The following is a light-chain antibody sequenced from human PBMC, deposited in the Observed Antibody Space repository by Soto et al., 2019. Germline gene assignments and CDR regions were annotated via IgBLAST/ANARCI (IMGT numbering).Light chain of an antibody. J-gene: IGKJ1*01. V-gene: IGKV3-20*01. Sequence: EIVLTQSPGTLSLSPGERATLSCRAGQSVSSSYLAWYQQKPGQAPRLLIYGASSRATGIPDRFSGSGSGTDFTLTISRLEPEDFAVYYCQQFWTFGQGTKVDIK. CDR2: GAS. CDR3: QQFWT. CDR1: QSVSSSY.